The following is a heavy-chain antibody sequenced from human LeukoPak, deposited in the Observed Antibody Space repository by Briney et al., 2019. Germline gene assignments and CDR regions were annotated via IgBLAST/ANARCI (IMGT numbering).Heavy chain of an antibody. J-gene: IGHJ5*02. Sequence: ASVKVSCKASGYTFTSYDINWVRQATGQGLEWMGWMNPNSGNTGYAQKFQGRVTMTRNTSISTAYMELSSLRSDDTAVYYCARCIVGATIWFDPWGQGTLVTVSS. CDR2: MNPNSGNT. V-gene: IGHV1-8*01. CDR3: ARCIVGATIWFDP. D-gene: IGHD1-26*01. CDR1: GYTFTSYD.